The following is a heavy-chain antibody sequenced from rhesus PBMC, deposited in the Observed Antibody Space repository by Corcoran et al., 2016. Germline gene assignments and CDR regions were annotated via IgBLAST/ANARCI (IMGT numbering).Heavy chain of an antibody. CDR2: IYGKSAST. V-gene: IGHV4-73*01. Sequence: QVKLQQWGEGLVKPSETLSLTCAVYGGSISGYYYWSWIRQPAGKGLDGIGYIYGKSASTNDNPSLKNRVTISKDTSKNQFSLKLSSVTAADTAVYYCARGYSSGWSNYWGQGVLVTVSS. J-gene: IGHJ4*01. D-gene: IGHD6S26*01. CDR3: ARGYSSGWSNY. CDR1: GGSISGYYY.